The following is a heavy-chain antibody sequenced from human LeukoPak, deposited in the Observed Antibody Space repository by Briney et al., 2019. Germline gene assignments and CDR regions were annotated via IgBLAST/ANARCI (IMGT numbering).Heavy chain of an antibody. V-gene: IGHV3-48*04. CDR3: ARGLDIVVVPAAMGESWFDP. CDR1: GFTFSSYS. D-gene: IGHD2-2*03. J-gene: IGHJ5*02. Sequence: GGSLRLSCAASGFTFSSYSMNWVRQAPGKGLEWVSYISSNGSTIYYADSVKGRFTISRDNAKNSLYLQMNSLRAEDTAVYYCARGLDIVVVPAAMGESWFDPWGQGTLVTVSS. CDR2: ISSNGSTI.